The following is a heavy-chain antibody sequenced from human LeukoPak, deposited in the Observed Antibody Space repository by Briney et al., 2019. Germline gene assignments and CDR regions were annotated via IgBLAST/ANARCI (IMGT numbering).Heavy chain of an antibody. CDR1: GFTVSSNY. CDR2: IYSGGST. D-gene: IGHD2-2*02. V-gene: IGHV3-53*04. CDR3: ARATYCSSTSCYSMEVGDYYGMDV. J-gene: IGHJ6*02. Sequence: PGGSLRLSCAASGFTVSSNYMSWVRQAPGKGLEWVSVIYSGGSTYYADSVKGRFTISRHNSKNTLYLQMNSLRAEDTAVYYCARATYCSSTSCYSMEVGDYYGMDVWGQGTTVTVSS.